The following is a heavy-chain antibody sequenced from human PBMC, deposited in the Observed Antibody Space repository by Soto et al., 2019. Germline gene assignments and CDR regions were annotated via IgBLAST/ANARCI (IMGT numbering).Heavy chain of an antibody. CDR1: GGTFTSYG. D-gene: IGHD2-2*01. CDR3: GRDLYQSVFYYGMDV. CDR2: ISTYNGNT. J-gene: IGHJ6*02. V-gene: IGHV1-18*01. Sequence: ASVKVSCKASGGTFTSYGISWVRQAPGQGLEWMGWISTYNGNTNYAQKLQGRVTMTTDTSTSTAYMELRSLRSDDTAVYYCGRDLYQSVFYYGMDVWGQGTTVTSP.